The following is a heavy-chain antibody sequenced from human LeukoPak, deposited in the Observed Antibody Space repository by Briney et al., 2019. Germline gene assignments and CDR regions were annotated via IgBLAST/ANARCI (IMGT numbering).Heavy chain of an antibody. CDR1: GYTFTNYY. V-gene: IGHV1-46*03. CDR3: AINGGGDSGYGNFDY. CDR2: INPGGDNT. D-gene: IGHD5-12*01. J-gene: IGHJ4*02. Sequence: ASVKVSCKASGYTFTNYYIHWVRQAPGQGLEWMGLINPGGDNTNYAQNFQGRVTMTRDTSASTVYMELSSLRAEDTAFYYCAINGGGDSGYGNFDYWGQGTLVTVSS.